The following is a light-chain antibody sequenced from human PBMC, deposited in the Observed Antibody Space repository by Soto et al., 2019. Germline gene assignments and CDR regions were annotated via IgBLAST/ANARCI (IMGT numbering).Light chain of an antibody. J-gene: IGLJ2*01. CDR2: DVS. CDR3: SSYTSSSPS. CDR1: SSDVGGYNY. V-gene: IGLV2-14*01. Sequence: QSVLTQPASVSGSPGQSITISCTGTSSDVGGYNYVSWYQQHPGKAPKLMIYDVSNRPSGVSNRFSGSKSGNTASLTISGHQAEDEADYYCSSYTSSSPSFGGGTKLTVL.